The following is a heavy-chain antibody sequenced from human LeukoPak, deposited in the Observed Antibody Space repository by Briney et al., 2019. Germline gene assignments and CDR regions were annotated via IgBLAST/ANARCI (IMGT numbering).Heavy chain of an antibody. J-gene: IGHJ6*03. D-gene: IGHD3-10*01. Sequence: ASVKVSCKASGYTFTSYYMHWVRQAPGQGLEWMGVITPSGGSTTYAQKFQGRVTMTRDMSTSTVYMELSSLRSEDTAVYYCAREGRSGFYYMDVWGKGATVTVSS. V-gene: IGHV1-46*01. CDR3: AREGRSGFYYMDV. CDR2: ITPSGGST. CDR1: GYTFTSYY.